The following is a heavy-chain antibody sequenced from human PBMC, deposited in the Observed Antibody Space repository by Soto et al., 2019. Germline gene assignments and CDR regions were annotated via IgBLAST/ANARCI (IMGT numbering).Heavy chain of an antibody. CDR2: IYYSGST. V-gene: IGHV4-30-4*01. D-gene: IGHD1-20*01. CDR3: ARALGVTGNYFDY. J-gene: IGHJ4*02. CDR1: GGSISSGDYY. Sequence: PSETLSLTCTVSGGSISSGDYYWSWIRQPPGKGLEWIGYIYYSGSTYYNPSLKSRVTISVDTSKNQFSLKLSSVTAADTAVYYCARALGVTGNYFDYWGQGTLVTVSS.